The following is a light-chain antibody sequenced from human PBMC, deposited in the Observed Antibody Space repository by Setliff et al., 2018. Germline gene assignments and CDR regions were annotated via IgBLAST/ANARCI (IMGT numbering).Light chain of an antibody. CDR2: DNN. V-gene: IGLV1-51*01. CDR1: SSNIGNNY. Sequence: QSALAQPPSVSAAPGQKVTISCSGSSSNIGNNYVSWYQQLPGTAPKLLIYDNNKRPSGIPDRFSGSKSGTSASLAISGLQSEDEADYYCAAWDDSLNGLVVFGGGTKVTVL. J-gene: IGLJ2*01. CDR3: AAWDDSLNGLVV.